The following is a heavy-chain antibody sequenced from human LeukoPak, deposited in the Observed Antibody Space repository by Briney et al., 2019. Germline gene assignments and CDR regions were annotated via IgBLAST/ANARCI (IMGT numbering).Heavy chain of an antibody. CDR2: ISWNSVSI. Sequence: GGSLRLSCAASGFTFDDYAMHWVRQAPGKGLEWVSGISWNSVSIDCADSVKGRFTISRDNAKNSLYLQMNSLRPEDMALYYCAKETIYCSGGSCYHDAFDIWGQGTMVTVSS. CDR1: GFTFDDYA. CDR3: AKETIYCSGGSCYHDAFDI. J-gene: IGHJ3*02. V-gene: IGHV3-9*03. D-gene: IGHD2-15*01.